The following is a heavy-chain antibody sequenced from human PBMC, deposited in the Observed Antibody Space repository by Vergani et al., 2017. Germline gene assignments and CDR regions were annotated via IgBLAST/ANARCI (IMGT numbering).Heavy chain of an antibody. CDR2: ISSSGSTI. J-gene: IGHJ3*02. V-gene: IGHV3-48*03. CDR1: GFTFSSYE. Sequence: EVQLVESGGGLVQPGGSLRLSCAASGFTFSSYEMNWVRQAPGKGLEWVSYISSSGSTIYYADSVKGRFTISRDNAKNSLYLQMNSLRAEDTAVYYCARELSVVLAARVSLPNDAFDIWGQGTMVTVSS. D-gene: IGHD6-6*01. CDR3: ARELSVVLAARVSLPNDAFDI.